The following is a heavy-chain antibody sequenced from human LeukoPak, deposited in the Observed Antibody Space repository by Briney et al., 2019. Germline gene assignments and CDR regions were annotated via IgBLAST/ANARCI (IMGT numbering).Heavy chain of an antibody. V-gene: IGHV3-74*01. CDR1: GFTFGTFW. CDR2: INTDGSGT. D-gene: IGHD4-17*01. CDR3: AKGRRAPGD. J-gene: IGHJ4*02. Sequence: GGSLRLSCAASGFTFGTFWMHWVRQAPGKGLVWLARINTDGSGTSYADSVKGRFTISRDNAKDTVFLQMHGLRVEDTATYYCAKGRRAPGDWGQGTLVTVSS.